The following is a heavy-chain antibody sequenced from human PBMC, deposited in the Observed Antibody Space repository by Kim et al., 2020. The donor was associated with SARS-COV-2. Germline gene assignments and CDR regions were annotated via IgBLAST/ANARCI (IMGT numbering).Heavy chain of an antibody. D-gene: IGHD6-19*01. Sequence: SETLSLTCTVSGGSVSSGSYYWSWIRQPPGKGLEWIGYIYYSGSTNYNPSLKSRVTISVDTSKNQFSLKLSSVTAADTAVYYCARDGRYSSIDYWGQGTLVTVSS. CDR1: GGSVSSGSYY. CDR2: IYYSGST. J-gene: IGHJ4*02. CDR3: ARDGRYSSIDY. V-gene: IGHV4-61*01.